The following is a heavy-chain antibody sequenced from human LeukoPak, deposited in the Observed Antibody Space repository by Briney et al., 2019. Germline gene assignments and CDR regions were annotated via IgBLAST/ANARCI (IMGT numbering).Heavy chain of an antibody. CDR2: IKPNSGGT. CDR1: GYTFAGYY. CDR3: ASAESHDYGET. D-gene: IGHD4-17*01. Sequence: GASVKVSCKASGYTFAGYYVHWVRQAPGQGLEWMGWIKPNSGGTQYAQRFRGRVTMTRDTSITTAYMKLTGLRSDDTAVYFCASAESHDYGETWGQGTLVTVSS. J-gene: IGHJ4*02. V-gene: IGHV1-2*02.